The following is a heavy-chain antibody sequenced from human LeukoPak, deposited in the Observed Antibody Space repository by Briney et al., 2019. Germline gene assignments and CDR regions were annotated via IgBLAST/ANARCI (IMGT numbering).Heavy chain of an antibody. D-gene: IGHD6-13*01. CDR2: IKQVGSEK. J-gene: IGHJ3*02. CDR1: GFTFSSYW. Sequence: PGGSLRLSCAASGFTFSSYWMSWVHQAPGKGLEWVANIKQVGSEKYYVDSVKGRFTISRDNAKNSLYLQMNSLRAEDTAVYYCARGGPYSSSWYGDAFDIWGQGTMVTVSS. V-gene: IGHV3-7*01. CDR3: ARGGPYSSSWYGDAFDI.